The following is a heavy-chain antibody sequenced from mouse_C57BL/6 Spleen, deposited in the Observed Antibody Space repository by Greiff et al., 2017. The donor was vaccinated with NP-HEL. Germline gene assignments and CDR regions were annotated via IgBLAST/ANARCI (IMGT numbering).Heavy chain of an antibody. CDR3: AREGAYYYGSSPYWYFDV. D-gene: IGHD1-1*01. CDR2: ISDGGSYT. J-gene: IGHJ1*03. V-gene: IGHV5-4*01. Sequence: EVKLVESGGGLVKPGGSLKLSCAASGFTFSSYAMSWVRQTPEKRLEWVATISDGGSYTYYPDNVKGRFTISRDNAKNNLYPQMSHLKSEDTAMYYCAREGAYYYGSSPYWYFDVWGTGTTVTVSS. CDR1: GFTFSSYA.